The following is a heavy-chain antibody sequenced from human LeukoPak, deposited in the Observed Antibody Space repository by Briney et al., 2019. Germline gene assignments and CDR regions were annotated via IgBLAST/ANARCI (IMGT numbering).Heavy chain of an antibody. V-gene: IGHV3-30*04. Sequence: GRSLRLSCAASGFTFSSLAMHWVRQAPGKGLEWVAVISSDVSRQYYADSVKGRFTLSRDNSKSTLYLQMNSLRDEDTAVYYCAKDENYDILTGSIRYWGQGTLVTVSS. J-gene: IGHJ4*02. CDR2: ISSDVSRQ. D-gene: IGHD3-9*01. CDR1: GFTFSSLA. CDR3: AKDENYDILTGSIRY.